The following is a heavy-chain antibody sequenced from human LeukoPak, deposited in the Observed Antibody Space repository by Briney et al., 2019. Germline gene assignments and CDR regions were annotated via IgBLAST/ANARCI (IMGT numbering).Heavy chain of an antibody. CDR3: ARESYYYDSSGYYFDDY. Sequence: GGSLRLSCAASGFSFSTYAMSWVRQAPGKGLEWVSGVNGNGGSTSYADSVKGRFTIFRDNSKNTLYLQMNSLRAEDTAVYYCARESYYYDSSGYYFDDYWGQGTLVTVSS. CDR1: GFSFSTYA. CDR2: VNGNGGST. J-gene: IGHJ4*02. V-gene: IGHV3-23*01. D-gene: IGHD3-22*01.